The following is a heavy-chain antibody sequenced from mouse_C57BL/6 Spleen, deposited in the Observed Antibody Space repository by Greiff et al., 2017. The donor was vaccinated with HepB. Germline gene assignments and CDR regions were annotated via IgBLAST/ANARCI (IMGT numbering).Heavy chain of an antibody. CDR3: GGRRITTLDFDY. Sequence: VQLQQPGAELVKPGASVKLSCKASGYTFTSYWMQWVKQRPGQGLEWIGEIDPSDSYTNYNQKFKGKATLTVDTSSSTAYMQLSSLTSEDSAVYYWGGRRITTLDFDYWGQGTTLTVSS. V-gene: IGHV1-50*01. D-gene: IGHD1-1*01. CDR2: IDPSDSYT. J-gene: IGHJ2*01. CDR1: GYTFTSYW.